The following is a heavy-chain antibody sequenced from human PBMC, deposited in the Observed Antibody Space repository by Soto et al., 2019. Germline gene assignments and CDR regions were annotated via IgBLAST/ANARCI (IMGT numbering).Heavy chain of an antibody. Sequence: PSETLSLTCTVSGGSISSYYWSWIRHPPGKGLEWIGYIYNSGSTNYNPSLKSRVTISVDTSKSQFSLRLLSVTAADTAVYYCARVDRYYYYGMDVWGQGITVTVS. CDR2: IYNSGST. J-gene: IGHJ6*02. CDR3: ARVDRYYYYGMDV. CDR1: GGSISSYY. V-gene: IGHV4-59*12.